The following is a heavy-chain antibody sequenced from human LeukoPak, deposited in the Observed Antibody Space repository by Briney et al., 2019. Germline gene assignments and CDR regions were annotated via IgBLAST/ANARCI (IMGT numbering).Heavy chain of an antibody. CDR1: GGSISSYY. D-gene: IGHD6-19*01. CDR2: IYYSGST. Sequence: PSETLSLTCTVSGGSISSYYWSWIRQPPGKGLEWIGYIYYSGSTNYNPSLKSRVTISVDTSKNQFSLKLSSVAAADTAVYYCARVGIAVAGPNYYFDYWGQGTLVTVSS. CDR3: ARVGIAVAGPNYYFDY. J-gene: IGHJ4*02. V-gene: IGHV4-59*01.